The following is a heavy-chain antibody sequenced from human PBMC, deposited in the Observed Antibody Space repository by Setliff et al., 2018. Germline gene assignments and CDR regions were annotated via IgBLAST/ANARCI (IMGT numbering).Heavy chain of an antibody. CDR2: ISHSGDP. CDR1: GGPINSDRYY. V-gene: IGHV4-39*07. J-gene: IGHJ5*02. CDR3: ARDQGYCGSASCYAQLWFDP. Sequence: SETLSLTCTVSGGPINSDRYYWSWIRQPPGKGLEWIGEISHSGDPNYNPSLKSRVTFSLDTSKNQFSLKLTSVTAADTAVYYCARDQGYCGSASCYAQLWFDPWGQGTLVTAPQ. D-gene: IGHD2-2*01.